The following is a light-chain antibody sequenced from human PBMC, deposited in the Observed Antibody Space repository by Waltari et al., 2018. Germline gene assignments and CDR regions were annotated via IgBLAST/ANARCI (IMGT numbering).Light chain of an antibody. CDR2: SAS. CDR3: QQHNSYPFT. J-gene: IGKJ5*01. V-gene: IGKV1-8*01. CDR1: QGISSY. Sequence: IGMTQPPSPFSALPGAGANIPCRASQGISSYLAWYQQKPGKAPKLLIYSASTLQSGVPSRFSGRGSGTEFTLTISSLQSEDFATYYCQQHNSYPFTFGHGTRLDIK.